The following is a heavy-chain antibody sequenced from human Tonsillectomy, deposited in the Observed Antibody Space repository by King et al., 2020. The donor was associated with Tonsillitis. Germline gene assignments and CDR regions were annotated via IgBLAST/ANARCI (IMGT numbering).Heavy chain of an antibody. J-gene: IGHJ6*03. CDR2: IYPGDSDT. CDR3: ARGGYSSTWSDGGPNSYYHYMDV. CDR1: GYSFASYW. D-gene: IGHD6-13*01. Sequence: EAQLVQSGAEVKKPGESLKISCKGSGYSFASYWIAWVRQMPGKGLEWMGIIYPGDSDTRYSPSFQGQVTISADTSISTAYLQWSSLKASDTAMYYCARGGYSSTWSDGGPNSYYHYMDVWGKGTTVTVSS. V-gene: IGHV5-51*01.